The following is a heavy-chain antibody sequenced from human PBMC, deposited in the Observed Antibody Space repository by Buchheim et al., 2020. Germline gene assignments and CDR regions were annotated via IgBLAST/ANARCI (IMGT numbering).Heavy chain of an antibody. J-gene: IGHJ4*02. Sequence: QVQLVESGGGVVQPGRSLRLSCAASGFTFSSYGMHWVRQAPGKGLEWVAGIWYDGSNKYYADSVRGRFTISRDNSKNTLYLQMNSLRAEDTAVYYCARDWGGYAFDYWGQGTL. CDR1: GFTFSSYG. D-gene: IGHD5-12*01. CDR2: IWYDGSNK. V-gene: IGHV3-33*01. CDR3: ARDWGGYAFDY.